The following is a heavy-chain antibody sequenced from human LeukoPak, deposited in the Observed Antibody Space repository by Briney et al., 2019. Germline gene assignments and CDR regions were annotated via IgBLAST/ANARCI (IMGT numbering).Heavy chain of an antibody. V-gene: IGHV4-34*01. CDR1: GGSLSGYY. Sequence: PSETLPLTCAVFGGSLSGYYWTWIRQPPGKGLEWIGEINHSGNTDYSPSLKSRVTISVDTSKNQFSLRPTSVTAADMAVYYCARGQLLQRNWGHGTLVTVSS. CDR2: INHSGNT. D-gene: IGHD1-26*01. CDR3: ARGQLLQRN. J-gene: IGHJ4*01.